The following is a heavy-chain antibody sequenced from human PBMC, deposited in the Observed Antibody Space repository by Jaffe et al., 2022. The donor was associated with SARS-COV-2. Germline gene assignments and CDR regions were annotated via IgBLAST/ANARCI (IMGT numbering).Heavy chain of an antibody. CDR3: ARDPGLRYFGELLYRAGYFDF. CDR2: INTNTGNP. J-gene: IGHJ4*02. D-gene: IGHD3-10*01. Sequence: QVQLAQSGSELKKPGASVKVSCKASGSTFTSYAMSWVRQAPGQGLEWMGWINTNTGNPTYAQGFAGRFVFSLDTSVSTAYLQISSLKAEDTAVYYCARDPGLRYFGELLYRAGYFDFWGPGTLVTVSS. V-gene: IGHV7-4-1*02. CDR1: GSTFTSYA.